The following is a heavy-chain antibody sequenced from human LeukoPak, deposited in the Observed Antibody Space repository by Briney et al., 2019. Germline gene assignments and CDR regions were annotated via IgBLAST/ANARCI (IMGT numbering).Heavy chain of an antibody. J-gene: IGHJ6*03. CDR1: GYTLTELS. V-gene: IGHV1-24*01. CDR2: FDPEDGET. Sequence: ASVKVSCKVSGYTLTELSMHWVRQAPGKGLEWMGGFDPEDGETIYAQKFQGRVTMTEDTSTDTAYMELSSLRSEDTAVYYCAMSTVTTVGYYCYYYMDVWGKGTTVTVSS. D-gene: IGHD4-17*01. CDR3: AMSTVTTVGYYCYYYMDV.